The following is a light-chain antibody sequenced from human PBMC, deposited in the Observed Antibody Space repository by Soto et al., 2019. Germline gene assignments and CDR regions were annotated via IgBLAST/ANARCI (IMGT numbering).Light chain of an antibody. CDR2: GIS. CDR1: QSVTNRY. CDR3: QQYSSLPHT. J-gene: IGKJ2*01. V-gene: IGKV3-20*01. Sequence: ESVLTQSPGTLSLSPGETATLSCRASQSVTNRYFAWYQQRPGQAPRLLIYGISNRATGIPDRFSGSGSGTDFILTISRLEPEDFVVYYCQQYSSLPHTFGQGTKLEVK.